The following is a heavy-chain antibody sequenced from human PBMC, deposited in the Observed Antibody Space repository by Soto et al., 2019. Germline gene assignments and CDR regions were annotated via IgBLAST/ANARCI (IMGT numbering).Heavy chain of an antibody. V-gene: IGHV4-31*03. CDR3: ARVSMNWFDP. D-gene: IGHD2-21*01. J-gene: IGHJ5*02. CDR1: GGSISSGGYY. CDR2: IYYSGST. Sequence: TLTLSGPVSGGSISSGGYYWSWIRQHPGKGLEWIGYIYYSGSTYYNPSLKSRVTISVDTSKNQFSLKLSSVTAADTAVYYCARVSMNWFDPWGQGTPVTVSS.